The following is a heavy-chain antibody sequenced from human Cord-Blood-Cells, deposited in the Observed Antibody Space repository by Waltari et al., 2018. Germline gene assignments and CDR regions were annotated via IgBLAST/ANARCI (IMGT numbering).Heavy chain of an antibody. J-gene: IGHJ4*02. Sequence: EVQLVESGGGLVKPGGSLRLSCAASGFTFSSSSMNSVRKAPGKGLQWVSSISSSSSYIYYADSVKGQFTISIDNAKNSLYLQMNSLRAEDTAVYYCARYCSGGSCYDYWGQGTLVTVSS. D-gene: IGHD2-15*01. CDR1: GFTFSSSS. V-gene: IGHV3-21*01. CDR3: ARYCSGGSCYDY. CDR2: ISSSSSYI.